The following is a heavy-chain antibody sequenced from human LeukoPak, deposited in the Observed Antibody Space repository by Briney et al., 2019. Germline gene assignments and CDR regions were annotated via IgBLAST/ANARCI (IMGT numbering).Heavy chain of an antibody. Sequence: ASVKVSCKASGYTFTGYYMHWVRQAPGQGLERMGWINPNSGGTNYAQKFQGRVTMTRDTSISTAYMELSRLRSDDTAVYYCARGLVGAIVGAFDIWGQGTMVTVSS. CDR1: GYTFTGYY. V-gene: IGHV1-2*02. J-gene: IGHJ3*02. D-gene: IGHD1-26*01. CDR2: INPNSGGT. CDR3: ARGLVGAIVGAFDI.